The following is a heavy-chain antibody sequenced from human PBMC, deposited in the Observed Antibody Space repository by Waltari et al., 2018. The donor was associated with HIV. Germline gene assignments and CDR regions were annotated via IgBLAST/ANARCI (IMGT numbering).Heavy chain of an antibody. CDR3: ARGTYYFDTSSGYPPLDL. J-gene: IGHJ2*01. CDR1: GGSINSYT. Sequence: QVHLQQSGPRLIKPSATLSHTCIASGGSINSYTCNWIRQPAGKALEWIGRIYTSGSTKYNPSLKSRVSMSIATSKNQFSLNLTSVTAADTAVYYCARGTYYFDTSSGYPPLDLWGRGTLVTVSS. CDR2: IYTSGST. V-gene: IGHV4-4*07. D-gene: IGHD3-22*01.